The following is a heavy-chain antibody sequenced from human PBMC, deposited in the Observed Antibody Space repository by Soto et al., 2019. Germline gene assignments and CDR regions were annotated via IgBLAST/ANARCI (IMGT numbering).Heavy chain of an antibody. J-gene: IGHJ4*02. CDR1: GFRYSTYG. CDR2: VSGGSGTT. Sequence: ESGGGLVQPGGSLRLSCAVSGFRYSTYGVTWVRQAPGKGLEWVSGVSGGSGTTHYKDSVRGRFTVTGDNSKNTVYLEMNSLRLEDTAVYYCTRWNGDADYWGQGTLVTVSS. CDR3: TRWNGDADY. D-gene: IGHD1-1*01. V-gene: IGHV3-23*01.